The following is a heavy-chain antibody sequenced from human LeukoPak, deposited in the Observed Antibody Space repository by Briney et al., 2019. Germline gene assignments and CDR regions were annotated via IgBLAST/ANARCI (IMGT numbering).Heavy chain of an antibody. CDR2: INHNGNT. V-gene: IGHV4-34*04. CDR1: GGFFSGNY. Sequence: SETLSLTCTVDGGFFSGNYWTWIRQPPGKGLEWIGEINHNGNTNKNPSLKSGGTISVDTSKNQFSLKVISVTAADTAVYYCARAGITGTTRSQRYYYYGMDVWGQGTTVIVSS. D-gene: IGHD1-7*01. CDR3: ARAGITGTTRSQRYYYYGMDV. J-gene: IGHJ6*02.